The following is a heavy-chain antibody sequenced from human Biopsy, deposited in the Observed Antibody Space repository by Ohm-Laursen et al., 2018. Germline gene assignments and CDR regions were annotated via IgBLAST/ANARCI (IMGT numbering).Heavy chain of an antibody. V-gene: IGHV1-8*01. CDR3: ARGRRHCSGTCSRWYFDL. CDR1: GYTFTSYD. Sequence: ASVKVSCKASGYTFTSYDINWVRQATGQGLEWMGWMNPNSGNTDYAQKFQGRVTVTEDTSTDTAYMELSSLRSEDTAVYYCARGRRHCSGTCSRWYFDLWGRGTLVTVSS. CDR2: MNPNSGNT. D-gene: IGHD2-2*01. J-gene: IGHJ2*01.